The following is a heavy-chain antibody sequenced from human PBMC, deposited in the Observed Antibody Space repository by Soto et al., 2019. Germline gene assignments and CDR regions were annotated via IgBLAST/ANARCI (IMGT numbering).Heavy chain of an antibody. Sequence: SVKVSCKASGGTFSSYAISWVRQAPGQGLEWMGGIIPIFGTANYAQKFQGRVTITADESTSTAYMELSSLRSEDTAVYYCARARFPSLDTAHFDYWGQGTLVTVSS. CDR3: ARARFPSLDTAHFDY. V-gene: IGHV1-69*13. D-gene: IGHD5-18*01. J-gene: IGHJ4*02. CDR2: IIPIFGTA. CDR1: GGTFSSYA.